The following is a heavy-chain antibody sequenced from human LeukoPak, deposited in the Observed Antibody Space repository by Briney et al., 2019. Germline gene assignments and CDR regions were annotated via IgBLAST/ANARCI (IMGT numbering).Heavy chain of an antibody. D-gene: IGHD6-6*01. J-gene: IGHJ4*02. CDR2: INHSGST. CDR1: GGPFSGYY. V-gene: IGHV4-34*01. Sequence: PSETLSLTCAVYGGPFSGYYWSWIRQPPGKGLEWIGEINHSGSTNYNPSLKSRVTISVDTSKNQFSLKLSSVTAADTAVYYCARVEHIAARHPFDYWGQGTLVTVSS. CDR3: ARVEHIAARHPFDY.